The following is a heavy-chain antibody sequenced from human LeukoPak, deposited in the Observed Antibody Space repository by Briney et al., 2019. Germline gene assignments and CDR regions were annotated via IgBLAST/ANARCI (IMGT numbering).Heavy chain of an antibody. D-gene: IGHD3-10*01. Sequence: PGGSLRLSCAASGFTFSSYSMNWVRQAPGKGLEWVSSISSSSSYIYYADSVKGRFTISRDNAKNSLYLQMNSLRAEDTAVYYCARDTRAMVRGVIRHYYMDVWGKGTTVTVSS. CDR3: ARDTRAMVRGVIRHYYMDV. J-gene: IGHJ6*03. CDR2: ISSSSSYI. V-gene: IGHV3-21*01. CDR1: GFTFSSYS.